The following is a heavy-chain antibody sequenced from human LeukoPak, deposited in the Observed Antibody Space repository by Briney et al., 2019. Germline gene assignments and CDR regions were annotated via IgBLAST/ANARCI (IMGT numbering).Heavy chain of an antibody. D-gene: IGHD2-15*01. CDR3: AKDERLGYCSGGSCYSSGYNWFDP. Sequence: GGSLRLSCAASGFTFSSYSMNWVRQAPGKGLEWVSSISSSSSYIYYADSVKGRFTISRDNSKNTLYLQMNSLRAEDTAVYYCAKDERLGYCSGGSCYSSGYNWFDPWGQGTLVTVSS. CDR2: ISSSSSYI. V-gene: IGHV3-21*04. J-gene: IGHJ5*02. CDR1: GFTFSSYS.